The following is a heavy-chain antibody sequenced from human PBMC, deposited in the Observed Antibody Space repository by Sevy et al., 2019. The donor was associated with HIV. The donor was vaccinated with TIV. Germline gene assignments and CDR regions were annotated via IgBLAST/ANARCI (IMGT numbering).Heavy chain of an antibody. V-gene: IGHV1-18*01. Sequence: ASVKVSCQSSGYNFNIYTIHWVRQARGQGLEWVGRISPYDGDTDYAHNFHGRVSLTMDTSTSTAYVALTSLRSDDTAVYFCTRDTWALLTGIAYYSSGMDVWGQGIKVIVSS. CDR1: GYNFNIYT. CDR3: TRDTWALLTGIAYYSSGMDV. J-gene: IGHJ6*02. CDR2: ISPYDGDT. D-gene: IGHD1-26*01.